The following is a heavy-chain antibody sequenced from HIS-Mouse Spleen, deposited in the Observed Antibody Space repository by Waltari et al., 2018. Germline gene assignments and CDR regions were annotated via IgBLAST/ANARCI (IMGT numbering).Heavy chain of an antibody. CDR1: GCTVSSNY. V-gene: IGHV3-66*01. J-gene: IGHJ4*02. D-gene: IGHD6-13*01. CDR3: ARDIKAAAC. CDR2: IYSGGST. Sequence: EVQLVESGGGLVQPGGSLRRSCAASGCTVSSNYMSWVRQAPGKGLECVSVIYSGGSTYYADSVKGRFTISRDNSKNTLYLQMNSLRAEDTAVYYCARDIKAAACWGQGTLVTVSS.